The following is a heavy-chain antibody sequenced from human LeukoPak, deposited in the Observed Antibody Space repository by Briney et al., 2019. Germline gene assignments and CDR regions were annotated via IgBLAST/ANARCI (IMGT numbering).Heavy chain of an antibody. CDR2: INHSGST. V-gene: IGHV4-34*01. CDR3: ARAGGSGSFYNGFDY. Sequence: SETLSLTCAVYGGSFSGYYWSWIRQPPGKGLEWIGEINHSGSTNYNPSLKSRVTISVDTSKNQFSLKLSSVTAADTAMYYCARAGGSGSFYNGFDYWGQGTLVTVSS. CDR1: GGSFSGYY. D-gene: IGHD3-10*01. J-gene: IGHJ4*02.